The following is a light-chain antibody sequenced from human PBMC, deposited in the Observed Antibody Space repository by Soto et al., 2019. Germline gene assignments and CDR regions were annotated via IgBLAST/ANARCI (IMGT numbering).Light chain of an antibody. CDR2: EGT. CDR3: WSYALI. V-gene: IGLV2-23*01. J-gene: IGLJ1*01. Sequence: QSALTHPAAVSGSPGQSITISCTGTNSDVGTHNLVSWYQQHPVKAPKLIIYEGTKRPSGVSNRFSGSKSGNTASLTISGLQAEDEADYYCWSYALIFGTGTKVTVL. CDR1: NSDVGTHNL.